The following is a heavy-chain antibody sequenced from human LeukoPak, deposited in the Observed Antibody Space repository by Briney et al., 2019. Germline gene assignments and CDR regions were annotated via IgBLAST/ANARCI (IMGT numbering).Heavy chain of an antibody. J-gene: IGHJ4*02. Sequence: SETLSLTCTVSGGSISSGGYYWSWIRQHPGQGLEWIGYIYYSGSTYYNPSLKSRVTISVDTSKNQFSLKLSSVTAADTAVYYCARDAKGSGSYSLDYWGQGALVTVSS. CDR2: IYYSGST. CDR3: ARDAKGSGSYSLDY. D-gene: IGHD3-10*01. V-gene: IGHV4-31*03. CDR1: GGSISSGGYY.